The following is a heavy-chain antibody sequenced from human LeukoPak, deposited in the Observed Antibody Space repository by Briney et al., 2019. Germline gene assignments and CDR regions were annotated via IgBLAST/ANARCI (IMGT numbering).Heavy chain of an antibody. CDR3: AREALLWFGELLTQDAFDI. CDR2: TYYRFKWYN. D-gene: IGHD3-10*01. CDR1: GDSVSSNSAA. Sequence: SQTLSLTCAISGDSVSSNSAAWSWIRQSPSRGLEWLGRTYYRFKWYNDYAVSVKSRITINPDTSKNQFSLQLNSVTPEDTAVYYCAREALLWFGELLTQDAFDIWGQGTMVTVSS. J-gene: IGHJ3*02. V-gene: IGHV6-1*01.